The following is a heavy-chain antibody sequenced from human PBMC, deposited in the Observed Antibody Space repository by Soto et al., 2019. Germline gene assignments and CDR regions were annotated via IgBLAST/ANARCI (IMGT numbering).Heavy chain of an antibody. CDR1: GGSISSSSYY. CDR3: ARLPRNLSLRISRISKNQDDY. V-gene: IGHV4-39*07. CDR2: INHSGST. Sequence: SETLSLTCTVSGGSISSSSYYWGWIRQPPGKGLEWIGEINHSGSTNYNPSLKSRVTISVDTSKNQFSLKLSSVTAADTAVYYCARLPRNLSLRISRISKNQDDYWGKGTLVTVSS. J-gene: IGHJ4*02. D-gene: IGHD2-15*01.